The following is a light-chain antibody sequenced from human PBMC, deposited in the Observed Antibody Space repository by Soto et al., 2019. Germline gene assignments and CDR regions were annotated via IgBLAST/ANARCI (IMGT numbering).Light chain of an antibody. J-gene: IGKJ1*01. CDR1: QSVSSN. CDR3: QQYNNWPTWT. Sequence: EIVMTQSPATLSVSPGERATLSCRAGQSVSSNLAWYQQKPGQAPSLLIYGASTRATGIPARFSGSGSGTEFTLTISSRQSEDFAVYYCQQYNNWPTWTFGEGTKVDI. V-gene: IGKV3-15*01. CDR2: GAS.